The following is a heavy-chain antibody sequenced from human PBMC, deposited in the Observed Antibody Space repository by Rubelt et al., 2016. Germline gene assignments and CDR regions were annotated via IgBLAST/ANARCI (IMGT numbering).Heavy chain of an antibody. J-gene: IGHJ4*02. Sequence: QLQLQESGPGLVKPSETLSLTCTVSGGSISISSYYWGWIRQPPGKGLEWIGSIYYSGSTYYNPPLKRVVTMTVETAKNQFFLQLSVVTAADTDVYDCATWGPIAARELDYWGQGTLVTVSA. V-gene: IGHV4-39*01. CDR3: ATWGPIAARELDY. CDR1: GGSISISSYY. CDR2: IYYSGST. D-gene: IGHD6-6*01.